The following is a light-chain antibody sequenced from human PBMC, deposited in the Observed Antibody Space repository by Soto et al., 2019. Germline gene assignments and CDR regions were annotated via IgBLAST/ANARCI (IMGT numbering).Light chain of an antibody. CDR2: GAS. CDR3: QQYGSSPHT. Sequence: EIVLTQSPGTLSLSPGERATLSCRVSQSVSSSYLAWYQHKPVQAPRLLIYGASSRATGIPDRFSGSGSGTDFTLTISRLEPEDFAVYYCQQYGSSPHTFGQGTKLEIK. V-gene: IGKV3-20*01. J-gene: IGKJ2*01. CDR1: QSVSSSY.